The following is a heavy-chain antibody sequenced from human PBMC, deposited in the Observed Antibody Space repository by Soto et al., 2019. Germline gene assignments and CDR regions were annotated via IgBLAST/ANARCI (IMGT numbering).Heavy chain of an antibody. Sequence: GSLRLSCDASGXTFTTYGMHWVRQPPGKGLELRAAIWYDGTRKYYADCVKGGFIISRDNSKKTLYLEMNSLRAEEPAVYYCARAGGTTVTGLWHFDSWGQGTLGTVSS. CDR2: IWYDGTRK. V-gene: IGHV3-33*01. D-gene: IGHD4-17*01. J-gene: IGHJ4*02. CDR1: GXTFTTYG. CDR3: ARAGGTTVTGLWHFDS.